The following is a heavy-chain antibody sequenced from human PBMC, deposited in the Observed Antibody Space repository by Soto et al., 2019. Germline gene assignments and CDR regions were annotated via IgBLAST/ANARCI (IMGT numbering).Heavy chain of an antibody. V-gene: IGHV1-69*12. J-gene: IGHJ6*02. CDR3: ARQGAALRDYSDGMDV. Sequence: QVQLVQSGAEVKKPGSSVKVSCKASGGTFSRYAISWVRQAPGQGLEWMGGIIPIFGTANYAQKFQGRVTITADESTSTAYMELSSLRSEDTAVYYGARQGAALRDYSDGMDVWGQGTTVTVSS. D-gene: IGHD6-25*01. CDR2: IIPIFGTA. CDR1: GGTFSRYA.